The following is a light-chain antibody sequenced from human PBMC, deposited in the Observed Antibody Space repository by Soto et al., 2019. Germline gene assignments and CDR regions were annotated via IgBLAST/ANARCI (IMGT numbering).Light chain of an antibody. V-gene: IGKV3-15*01. CDR1: QSVSSF. Sequence: EIVLTQSPATLSLSPGERATLSCRASQSVSSFLAWYQQKPGQAPRLLIYGASTRATGIPARFSGSGSGTEFTPTISSLQSEDFAVYYCQQYNNWPPYTFGQGTKLEIK. J-gene: IGKJ2*01. CDR2: GAS. CDR3: QQYNNWPPYT.